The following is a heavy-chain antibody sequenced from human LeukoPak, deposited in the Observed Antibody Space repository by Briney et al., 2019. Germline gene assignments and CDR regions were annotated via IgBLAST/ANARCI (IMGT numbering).Heavy chain of an antibody. D-gene: IGHD2-15*01. CDR3: VRRVLGGKCYYDY. CDR1: GFTFSDHF. J-gene: IGHJ4*02. V-gene: IGHV3-72*01. Sequence: TGGSLRLSCVVSGFTFSDHFMDWVRQAPGKGLGWVGRTKNKASSYTTDYAASVKGRFTISRDDSKNSLYLQMNSLKTEDSALYLCVRRVLGGKCYYDYWGQGALVTVSS. CDR2: TKNKASSYTT.